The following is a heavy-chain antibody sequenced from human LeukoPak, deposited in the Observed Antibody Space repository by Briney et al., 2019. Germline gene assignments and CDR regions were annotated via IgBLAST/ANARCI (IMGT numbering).Heavy chain of an antibody. Sequence: PGGSLRLSCAASGFTFSSYWMNWVRQAPGKGLEWVANIKQDGSEKYYVDSVKGRFTISRDNAKNSLYLQMNSLRAEDTAVYYCARDRSIAIFGVAPGYWGQGTLVTVSS. V-gene: IGHV3-7*01. D-gene: IGHD3-3*01. J-gene: IGHJ4*02. CDR3: ARDRSIAIFGVAPGY. CDR2: IKQDGSEK. CDR1: GFTFSSYW.